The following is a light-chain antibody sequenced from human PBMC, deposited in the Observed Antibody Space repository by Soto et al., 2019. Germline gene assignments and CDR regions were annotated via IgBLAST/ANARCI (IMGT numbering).Light chain of an antibody. V-gene: IGKV3-20*01. J-gene: IGKJ1*01. CDR1: QSVSSNF. CDR2: GAS. Sequence: EIVLTQSPGTPSLSPGERVTLSCRASQSVSSNFLAWYQQKPGQAPRLLIYGASNRAAGIPDRFSGSGSGTDFTLTISRLEPEDFAVYYCHQYGSSRRTFGQGTKVDIK. CDR3: HQYGSSRRT.